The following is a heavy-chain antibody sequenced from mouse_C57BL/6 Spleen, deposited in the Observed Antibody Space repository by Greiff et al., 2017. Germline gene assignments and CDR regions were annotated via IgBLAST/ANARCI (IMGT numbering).Heavy chain of an antibody. J-gene: IGHJ4*01. D-gene: IGHD2-2*01. CDR1: GYTFTSYW. CDR3: ASGDGYEDAMDY. V-gene: IGHV1-61*01. Sequence: VQLQQPGAELVRPGSSVKLSCKASGYTFTSYWMDWVKQRPGQGLEWIGKIYPSDSETHYNQKFKDKATLTVDKSSSTAYMQLSSLTSEDSAVYYCASGDGYEDAMDYWGQGTSVTVSS. CDR2: IYPSDSET.